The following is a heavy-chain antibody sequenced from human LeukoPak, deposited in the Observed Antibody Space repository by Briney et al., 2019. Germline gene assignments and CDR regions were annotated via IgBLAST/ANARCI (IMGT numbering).Heavy chain of an antibody. CDR3: TRDSSGWYLFDS. J-gene: IGHJ4*02. CDR1: GFTVAEYT. CDR2: IRTKLLGGTT. V-gene: IGHV3-49*03. D-gene: IGHD6-19*01. Sequence: GGSLRLSCTASGFTVAEYTMGWFRQAPGKGLEWVGFIRTKLLGGTTEYAASVKGRFTISRDDSKSLAYLQMNSLKTEDTAVYYCTRDSSGWYLFDSWGQGTLVTVSS.